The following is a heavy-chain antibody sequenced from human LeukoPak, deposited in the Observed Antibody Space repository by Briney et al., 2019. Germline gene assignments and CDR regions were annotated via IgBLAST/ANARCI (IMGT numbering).Heavy chain of an antibody. CDR2: IYTSGST. Sequence: PSQTLSLTCTVSGGSISSGSYYWSWIRQPAGKGLEWIGRIYTSGSTNYNPSLKSRVTMSVDTSKNQFSLKLSSVTAADTAVYYCARWNRYSGYSHAFDIWGQGTMVTVSS. J-gene: IGHJ3*02. D-gene: IGHD5-12*01. V-gene: IGHV4-61*02. CDR1: GGSISSGSYY. CDR3: ARWNRYSGYSHAFDI.